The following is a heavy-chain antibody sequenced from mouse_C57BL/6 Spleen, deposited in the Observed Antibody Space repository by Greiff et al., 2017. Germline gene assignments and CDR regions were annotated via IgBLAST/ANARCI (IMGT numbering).Heavy chain of an antibody. CDR3: AREQPRGFAY. V-gene: IGHV1-22*01. J-gene: IGHJ3*01. Sequence: VQLKESGPELVKPGASVKMSCKASGYTFTDYNMHWVKQSHGKSLEWIGYINPNNGGTSYNQKFKGKATLTVNKSSSTAYMELRSLTSEDSAVYYCAREQPRGFAYGGQGTLVTVSA. CDR2: INPNNGGT. CDR1: GYTFTDYN. D-gene: IGHD3-1*01.